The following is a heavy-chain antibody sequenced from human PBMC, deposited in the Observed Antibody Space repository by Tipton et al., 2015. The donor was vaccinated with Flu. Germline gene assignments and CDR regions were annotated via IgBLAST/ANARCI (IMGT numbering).Heavy chain of an antibody. CDR3: ARRDYSNYVSDPKNWFDP. V-gene: IGHV4-39*01. CDR1: GASITTISDY. Sequence: TLSLTCTVSGASITTISDYWGWIRQPPGKGLEWIGTIHYSGSTSYNPSLKSRVTISIDTSKNQFSLKLSSVTAADTAVYYCARRDYSNYVSDPKNWFDPWGQGTLVTVSA. CDR2: IHYSGST. D-gene: IGHD4-11*01. J-gene: IGHJ5*02.